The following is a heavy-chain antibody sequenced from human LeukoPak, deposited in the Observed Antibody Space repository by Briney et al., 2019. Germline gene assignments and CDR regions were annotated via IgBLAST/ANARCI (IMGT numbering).Heavy chain of an antibody. J-gene: IGHJ6*03. CDR1: GYSISSGYY. D-gene: IGHD6-13*01. V-gene: IGHV4-38-2*02. CDR3: ARDFSSHSSSSRHRHYYYYYMDV. CDR2: IYHSGST. Sequence: PSETLSLTCAVSGYSISSGYYWGWIRQPPGKGLEWIGSIYHSGSTYYNPSLKSRVTISVDTSKNQFSLKLSSVTAADTAVYYCARDFSSHSSSSRHRHYYYYYMDVWGKGTTVTVSS.